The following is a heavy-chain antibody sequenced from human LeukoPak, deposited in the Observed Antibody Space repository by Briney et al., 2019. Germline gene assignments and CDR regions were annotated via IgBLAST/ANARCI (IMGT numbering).Heavy chain of an antibody. D-gene: IGHD5-24*01. J-gene: IGHJ4*02. CDR1: GFTFSSYA. V-gene: IGHV3-30*18. CDR3: AKWLQSGGYFDY. CDR2: ISYDGSNK. Sequence: GRSLRLSCAASGFTFSSYAMHWVRQAPGKGLEWVAVISYDGSNKYYADSVKGRFTISRDNSRNTLHLQMNSLRAEDTAVYYCAKWLQSGGYFDYWGQGTLVTVSS.